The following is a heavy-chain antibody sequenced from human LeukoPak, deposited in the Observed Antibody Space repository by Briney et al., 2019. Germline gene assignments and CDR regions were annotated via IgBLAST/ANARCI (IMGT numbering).Heavy chain of an antibody. V-gene: IGHV3-53*01. CDR2: IYSGGST. CDR1: GFTVSSNY. D-gene: IGHD3-9*01. J-gene: IGHJ4*02. Sequence: GGSLRLSCAASGFTVSSNYMSWVRQAPGKGLEWVSVIYSGGSTYYADSVKGRFTISRDNSKNTLYLQMNSLRAEDTAVYYCARGDILTGCYSFDYWGQGTLVTV. CDR3: ARGDILTGCYSFDY.